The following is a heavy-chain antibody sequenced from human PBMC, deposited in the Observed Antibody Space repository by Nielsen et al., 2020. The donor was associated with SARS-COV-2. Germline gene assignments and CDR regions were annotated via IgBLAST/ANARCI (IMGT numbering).Heavy chain of an antibody. CDR2: VHSSGGT. D-gene: IGHD2-15*01. J-gene: IGHJ4*02. Sequence: SETLSLTCAVTGDSTNSRSYYWGWIRQSPGRGLEWIGSVHSSGGTYDSPSLKSRVTISVDTSKNQFSLKLSSVTATDTAVYYCARQTRYCSGGTCLRVFDSWGQGTLVTVSS. CDR3: ARQTRYCSGGTCLRVFDS. V-gene: IGHV4-39*01. CDR1: GDSTNSRSYY.